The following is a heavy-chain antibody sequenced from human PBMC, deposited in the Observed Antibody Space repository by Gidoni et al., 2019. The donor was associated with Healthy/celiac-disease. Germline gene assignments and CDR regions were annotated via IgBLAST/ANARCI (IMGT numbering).Heavy chain of an antibody. J-gene: IGHJ4*02. D-gene: IGHD3-22*01. CDR1: GGSISSSSYY. V-gene: IGHV4-39*01. Sequence: QLQLLESGLGVVKPSEPLSLTRTGTGGSISSSSYYWGWIRQPPGKGLGWIGSIYYSGSTYYNPSLKSRVTISVDTSKNQFSLKLSSVTAADTAVYYCARQGIYYDSSGYYPYYFDYWGQGTLVTVSS. CDR2: IYYSGST. CDR3: ARQGIYYDSSGYYPYYFDY.